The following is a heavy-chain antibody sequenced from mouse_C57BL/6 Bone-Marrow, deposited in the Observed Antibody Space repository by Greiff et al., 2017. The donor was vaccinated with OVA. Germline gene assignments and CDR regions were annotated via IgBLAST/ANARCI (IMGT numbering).Heavy chain of an antibody. V-gene: IGHV1-64*01. D-gene: IGHD1-1*01. J-gene: IGHJ3*01. CDR1: GYTFTSYW. Sequence: VQLQQPGAELVKPGASVKLSCKASGYTFTSYWMHWVKQRPGQGLEWIGMIHPNSGSTNYNEKFKSKATLTVDKSSSTAYMQLSSLTSEDSAVYYCARGGTFITTVEGFAYWGQGTLVTVSA. CDR2: IHPNSGST. CDR3: ARGGTFITTVEGFAY.